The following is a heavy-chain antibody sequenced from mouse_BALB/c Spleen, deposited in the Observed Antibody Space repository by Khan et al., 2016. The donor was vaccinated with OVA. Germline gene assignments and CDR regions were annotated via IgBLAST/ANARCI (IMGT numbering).Heavy chain of an antibody. J-gene: IGHJ3*01. Sequence: QVQLQQSGAELVRPGVSVKISCKGSGYTFTDFTIHWVKQSHALSLEWIGVISTYYGDVTYNQKFKGKATMTVDKSSSTTYMELARLTSEDSAICYCKRGAGGSRFAYWGQGTLVTVSA. V-gene: IGHV1S137*01. CDR2: ISTYYGDV. CDR1: GYTFTDFT. CDR3: KRGAGGSRFAY.